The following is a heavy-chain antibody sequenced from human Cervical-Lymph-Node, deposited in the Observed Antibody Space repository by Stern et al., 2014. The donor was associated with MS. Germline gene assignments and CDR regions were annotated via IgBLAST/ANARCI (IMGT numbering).Heavy chain of an antibody. V-gene: IGHV1-46*01. CDR3: ARDLGDVAAAGFLAY. J-gene: IGHJ4*02. D-gene: IGHD6-13*01. Sequence: QMQLVQSGAEVQKSGASVKVSCKASGYSFTSYYMHWVRQAPGQGLEWMGIINPSRDSTTYAQRFQGRIKMTTDTSTNTVYMELRSLRSEDTAMYYCARDLGDVAAAGFLAYWGQGTLVTVSS. CDR2: INPSRDST. CDR1: GYSFTSYY.